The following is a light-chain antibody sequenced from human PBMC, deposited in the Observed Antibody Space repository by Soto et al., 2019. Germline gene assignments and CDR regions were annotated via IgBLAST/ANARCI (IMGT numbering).Light chain of an antibody. CDR1: QSVSSY. CDR3: QQRSNWTPWT. V-gene: IGKV3-11*01. J-gene: IGKJ1*01. CDR2: DAS. Sequence: EIVLTQSPATLSLSPGERATLSCRASQSVSSYLAWYQQKPGQAPRLLIYDASNRATGIPARFSGSESGTDFTLTISRLEAEDFAVYYCQQRSNWTPWTFGQGTKVEI.